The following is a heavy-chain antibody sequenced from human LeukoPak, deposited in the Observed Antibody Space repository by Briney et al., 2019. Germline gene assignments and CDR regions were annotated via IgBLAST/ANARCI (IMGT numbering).Heavy chain of an antibody. CDR2: IYHSGST. CDR1: GGSISSGGYF. CDR3: ARVTAAAGIFY. D-gene: IGHD6-13*01. V-gene: IGHV4-30-2*01. Sequence: TLSLTCTVSGGSISSGGYFWSWIRQPPGKGLEWIGYIYHSGSTYYNPSLKSRVTISVDRSKNQFSLKLSSVTAADTAVYYCARVTAAAGIFYWGQGTLVTVSS. J-gene: IGHJ4*02.